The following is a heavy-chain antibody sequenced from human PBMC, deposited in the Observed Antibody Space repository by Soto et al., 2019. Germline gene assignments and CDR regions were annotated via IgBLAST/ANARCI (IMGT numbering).Heavy chain of an antibody. CDR1: GFTFSSYS. J-gene: IGHJ6*02. D-gene: IGHD2-2*01. V-gene: IGHV3-21*01. Sequence: GGSLRLSCAASGFTFSSYSMNWFRQAPGKGLEWVSSISSSSSYIYYADSVKGRFTISRDNAKNSLYLQMNSLRAEDTAVYYCARGEDIVVVPAAYYYYYYGMDVWGQGTTVTVSS. CDR2: ISSSSSYI. CDR3: ARGEDIVVVPAAYYYYYYGMDV.